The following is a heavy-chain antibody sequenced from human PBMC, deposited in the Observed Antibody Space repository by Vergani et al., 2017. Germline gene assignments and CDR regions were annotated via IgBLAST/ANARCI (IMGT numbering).Heavy chain of an antibody. J-gene: IGHJ5*02. D-gene: IGHD2-2*01. CDR1: GFTFSSYA. CDR2: ISGSGGST. CDR3: AKDLKDCSSTSCYPYNWFDP. Sequence: EVQRLESGGGLVQPGGSLRLSCAASGFTFSSYAMSWVRQAPGKGLEWVSAISGSGGSTYYADSVKGRFTISRDNSKNTLYLQMNSLRSEDTAVYYCAKDLKDCSSTSCYPYNWFDPWGQGSLVTVSS. V-gene: IGHV3-23*01.